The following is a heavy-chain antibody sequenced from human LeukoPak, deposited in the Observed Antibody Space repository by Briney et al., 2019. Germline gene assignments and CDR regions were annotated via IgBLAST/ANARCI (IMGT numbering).Heavy chain of an antibody. Sequence: GRSLRLSCAASGFTFSSYGMHWVRQAPGKGLEWVAVISYDGSNKYYADSVKGRFTISRDNSKNTLYLQMNSLRAEDTAVYYCARAYGSYYNYGMDVWGQGTTVTVSS. J-gene: IGHJ6*02. V-gene: IGHV3-30*03. D-gene: IGHD3-10*01. CDR1: GFTFSSYG. CDR2: ISYDGSNK. CDR3: ARAYGSYYNYGMDV.